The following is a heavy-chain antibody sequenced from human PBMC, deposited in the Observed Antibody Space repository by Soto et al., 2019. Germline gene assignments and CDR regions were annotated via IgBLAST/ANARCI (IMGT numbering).Heavy chain of an antibody. CDR2: IYYSGST. CDR3: ARSAYYDFWSGYYLVWFDP. Sequence: SETMSLTCTVSGGSISSSSYYWGWIRQPPGKGLEWIGSIYYSGSTYYNPSLKSRVTISVDTSKNQFSLKLSSVTAADTAVYYCARSAYYDFWSGYYLVWFDPWGQGTLVTVSS. D-gene: IGHD3-3*01. J-gene: IGHJ5*02. CDR1: GGSISSSSYY. V-gene: IGHV4-39*01.